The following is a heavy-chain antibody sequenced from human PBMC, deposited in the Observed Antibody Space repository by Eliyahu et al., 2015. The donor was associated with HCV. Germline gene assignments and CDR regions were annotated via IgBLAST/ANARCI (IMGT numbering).Heavy chain of an antibody. D-gene: IGHD6-13*01. Sequence: QVQLVQSGAEVKKPGAXAKXSCKASGYTFXDYAITWVRQAPGQGPXWMGWISAYNGHTNYTQKLQGRVTMTTDTSTSTAYMELRSLTSDDTAVYYCARDYVGAAGTRSFVYWGQGTLVTVAS. CDR3: ARDYVGAAGTRSFVY. CDR2: ISAYNGHT. CDR1: GYTFXDYA. J-gene: IGHJ4*02. V-gene: IGHV1-18*01.